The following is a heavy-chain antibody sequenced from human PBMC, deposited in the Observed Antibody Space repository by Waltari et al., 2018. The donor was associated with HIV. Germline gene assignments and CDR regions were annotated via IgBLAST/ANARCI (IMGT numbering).Heavy chain of an antibody. D-gene: IGHD4-17*01. Sequence: QITLKESGPTLVKPTQTLTLTCTFSGFSLRPSGVGVGWIRQPPGKALEWLALIYWNDDKRYSPSLKSRLTITKDTSKNQVVLTMTNMDPVDTATYYCAHYDRQTTPYAEYFQHWGQGTLVTVSS. CDR3: AHYDRQTTPYAEYFQH. CDR2: IYWNDDK. V-gene: IGHV2-5*01. J-gene: IGHJ1*01. CDR1: GFSLRPSGVG.